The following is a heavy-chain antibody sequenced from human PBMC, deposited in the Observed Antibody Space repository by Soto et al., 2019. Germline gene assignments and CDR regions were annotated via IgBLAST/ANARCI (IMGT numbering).Heavy chain of an antibody. CDR3: ARYIVVVTATNYFDY. Sequence: PSETLSLTCAVYGGSFSGYYWSWIRQPPGKGLEWIGEINHSGSTNYNPSPKSRVTISVDTSKNQFSLKLSSVTAADTAVYYCARYIVVVTATNYFDYWGQGTLVTVSS. V-gene: IGHV4-34*01. CDR1: GGSFSGYY. CDR2: INHSGST. D-gene: IGHD2-21*02. J-gene: IGHJ4*02.